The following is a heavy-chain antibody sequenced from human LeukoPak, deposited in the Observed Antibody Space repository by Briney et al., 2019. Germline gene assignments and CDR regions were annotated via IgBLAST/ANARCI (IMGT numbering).Heavy chain of an antibody. CDR1: GGSFSGYH. CDR3: ARGRHDITMIVVVMTSVSYYLDV. D-gene: IGHD3-22*01. Sequence: SETLSLTCAVYGGSFSGYHWTWIRQSPGKGLEWIGDINPSGSTYYNPSLKSRLTISVDTSKNQFSLKLRSVTAADTAVYYCARGRHDITMIVVVMTSVSYYLDVWGKGTTVSVS. V-gene: IGHV4-34*01. J-gene: IGHJ6*03. CDR2: INPSGST.